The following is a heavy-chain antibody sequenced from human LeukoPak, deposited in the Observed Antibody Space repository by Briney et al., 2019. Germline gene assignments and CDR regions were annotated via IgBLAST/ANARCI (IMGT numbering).Heavy chain of an antibody. Sequence: PSETLSLICAVYGGSFSGYDWSWIRQPPGKGLEWIGGISHRGSTNYNPSLKSRVTISVDTSKNHFSLKLTSVTAADTALYYCAIRDGYNYDYWGQGILVTVSS. CDR1: GGSFSGYD. CDR2: ISHRGST. D-gene: IGHD5-24*01. CDR3: AIRDGYNYDY. J-gene: IGHJ4*02. V-gene: IGHV4-34*01.